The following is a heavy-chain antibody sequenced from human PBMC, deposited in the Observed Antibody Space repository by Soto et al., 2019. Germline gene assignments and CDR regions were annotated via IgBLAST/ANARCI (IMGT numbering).Heavy chain of an antibody. CDR3: TRDLSSSWYNVGDWFDP. CDR1: GFTFGDYA. J-gene: IGHJ5*02. Sequence: PGGSLRLSCTASGFTFGDYAMSWFRQAPGKGLEWVGFIRSKAYGGTTEYAASVKGRFTIPRDDSKSIAYLQMNSLKTEDTAVYYCTRDLSSSWYNVGDWFDPWGQGTLVTVSS. V-gene: IGHV3-49*03. CDR2: IRSKAYGGTT. D-gene: IGHD6-13*01.